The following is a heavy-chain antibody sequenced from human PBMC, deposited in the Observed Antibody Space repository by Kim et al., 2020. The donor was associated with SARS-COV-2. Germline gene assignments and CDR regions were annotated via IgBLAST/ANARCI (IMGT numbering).Heavy chain of an antibody. Sequence: SLKSRVTISVDTSKNQFSLKLSSVTAADTAVYYCARVAVRVVYYYYGMDVWGQGTTVTVSS. J-gene: IGHJ6*02. CDR3: ARVAVRVVYYYYGMDV. D-gene: IGHD3-10*01. V-gene: IGHV4-59*01.